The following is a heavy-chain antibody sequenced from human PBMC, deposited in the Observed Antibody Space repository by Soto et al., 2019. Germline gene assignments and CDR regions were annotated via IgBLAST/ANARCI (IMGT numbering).Heavy chain of an antibody. CDR1: GGSISSCGYS. CDR3: TRAGDGYSTYNWFDS. Sequence: SETLSLTCAVSGGSISSCGYSWTWIRPPPGKGLEWIGYIYYSGSTNYTPSLKSRVTISVDTSKNQFSLKLSSVTAADTAVYYCTRAGDGYSTYNWFDSWGQGTLVTVSS. CDR2: IYYSGST. D-gene: IGHD5-18*01. V-gene: IGHV4-61*08. J-gene: IGHJ5*01.